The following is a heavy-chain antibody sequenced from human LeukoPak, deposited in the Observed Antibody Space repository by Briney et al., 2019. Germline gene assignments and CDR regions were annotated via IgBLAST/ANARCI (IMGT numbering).Heavy chain of an antibody. D-gene: IGHD3-9*01. V-gene: IGHV3-21*01. CDR1: GFTFSSYS. CDR2: ISSSGSYI. J-gene: IGHJ4*02. Sequence: GGSMRLSCAASGFTFSSYSMNWVRQAPGKGLEWVSSISSSGSYIYYAESVKGRFTISRGNAKNSLYLQMNSLRAEDTAVYYCATDRLIRYFDWPYWGQRTVDLVSS. CDR3: ATDRLIRYFDWPY.